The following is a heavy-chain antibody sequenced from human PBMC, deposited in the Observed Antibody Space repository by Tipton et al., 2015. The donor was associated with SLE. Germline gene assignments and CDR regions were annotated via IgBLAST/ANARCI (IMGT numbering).Heavy chain of an antibody. J-gene: IGHJ4*02. D-gene: IGHD3/OR15-3a*01. Sequence: TLSLTCTVSGYSITSYNWSWIRQPHGKGLEWIGYTYTSGKTDYNPSLKSRVTISVDTSKNQFSLKLNSVTAADTAIYYCASGDGYDFGNGDYFDYWGQGTLVTVSS. CDR3: ASGDGYDFGNGDYFDY. V-gene: IGHV4-4*08. CDR1: GYSITSYN. CDR2: TYTSGKT.